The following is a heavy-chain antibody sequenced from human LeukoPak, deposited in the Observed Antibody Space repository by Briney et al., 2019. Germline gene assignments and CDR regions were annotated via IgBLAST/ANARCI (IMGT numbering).Heavy chain of an antibody. CDR1: GYTFADYF. V-gene: IGHV1-2*06. D-gene: IGHD1-26*01. CDR3: ARDASSTPNWEFDY. Sequence: GASVKASCKTSGYTFADYFIHWVRQAPGQGLEWMGRINANSGGTEYQQKFQGRVTMTRDTSMSTAYVEVNWLISDDTAIHYCARDASSTPNWEFDYWGQGTLVTVSS. J-gene: IGHJ4*02. CDR2: INANSGGT.